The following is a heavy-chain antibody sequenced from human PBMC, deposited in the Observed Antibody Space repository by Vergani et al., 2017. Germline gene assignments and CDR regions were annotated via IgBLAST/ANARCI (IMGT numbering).Heavy chain of an antibody. CDR1: GGSISSGGYY. CDR2: IYYSGST. V-gene: IGHV4-31*03. Sequence: QLQLQESGPGLVKPSQTLSLTCTVSGGSISSGGYYWSWIRQHPGKGLEWIGYIYYSGSTYYNPSLKSRVTISVYTSKNQFSLKLSSVTAADTAVYYCARDVAAGTVDYWGQGTLVTVSS. J-gene: IGHJ4*02. CDR3: ARDVAAGTVDY. D-gene: IGHD6-13*01.